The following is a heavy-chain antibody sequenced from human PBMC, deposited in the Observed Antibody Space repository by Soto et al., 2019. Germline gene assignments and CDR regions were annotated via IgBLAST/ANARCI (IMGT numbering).Heavy chain of an antibody. Sequence: ASVKVSCKASGYTFASYYMHWVRQAPGQGLEWMGIINPTGGTTTYAPRFQGRVTMTMDTSTSTVYMELSSLTSEDTAVYYCARDRLDRYYYDSSGYYPPDYWGQGTLVTVSS. CDR3: ARDRLDRYYYDSSGYYPPDY. D-gene: IGHD3-22*01. V-gene: IGHV1-46*01. CDR1: GYTFASYY. J-gene: IGHJ4*02. CDR2: INPTGGTT.